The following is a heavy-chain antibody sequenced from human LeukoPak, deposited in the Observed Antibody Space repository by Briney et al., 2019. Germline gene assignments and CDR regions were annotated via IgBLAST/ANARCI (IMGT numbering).Heavy chain of an antibody. CDR2: IYYTGSS. CDR1: GGTVSDYY. Sequence: SETLSLTCTVTGGTVSDYYWSWIRQSPGKGLEWIGYIYYTGSSSYNPSLRSRVTISADTSKNQFSLKLSSVTAADTAVYYCARAVHYSGTSDHYTGGWYYFDFWGQGTLATVSS. D-gene: IGHD3-10*01. J-gene: IGHJ4*02. CDR3: ARAVHYSGTSDHYTGGWYYFDF. V-gene: IGHV4-59*02.